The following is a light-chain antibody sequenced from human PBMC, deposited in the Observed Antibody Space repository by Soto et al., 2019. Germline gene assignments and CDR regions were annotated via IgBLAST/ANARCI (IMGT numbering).Light chain of an antibody. CDR1: SANIGSSY. CDR3: AGLDASLSGHVV. J-gene: IGLJ2*01. CDR2: RNN. V-gene: IGLV1-47*01. Sequence: QSVLTQPPSASGTPGQRVTISCSGSSANIGSSYVYWYQQLPGTAPKLVIFRNNQRPSGVPDRFSGSKSGTSASLAISGLRSEDEADYYCAGLDASLSGHVVFGGGTKLTVL.